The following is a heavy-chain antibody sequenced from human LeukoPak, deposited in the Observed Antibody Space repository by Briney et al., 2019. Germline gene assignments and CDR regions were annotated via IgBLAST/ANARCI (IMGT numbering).Heavy chain of an antibody. CDR3: AKGSGSYAYDIFDI. J-gene: IGHJ3*02. V-gene: IGHV3-23*01. Sequence: GGSLRLSCVASGFTFINHAMTWVRQAPGKGLEWVSGISGSGDSAYYADSVRGRITISRDNSKNTLYLQINSLRAEDTATCYCAKGSGSYAYDIFDIWGQGTMLTVSS. D-gene: IGHD3-22*01. CDR1: GFTFINHA. CDR2: ISGSGDSA.